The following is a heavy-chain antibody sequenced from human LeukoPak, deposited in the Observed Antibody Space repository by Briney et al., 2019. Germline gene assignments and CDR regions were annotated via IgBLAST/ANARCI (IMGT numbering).Heavy chain of an antibody. V-gene: IGHV3-33*01. CDR2: IWYDGSNE. Sequence: GGSLRLSCAASGFIFSSLGMHWVRQAPGKGLEWVAVIWYDGSNEYYADSVKGRFTISRDNSKDTLYLQMDSLRAEDTAVYYCARGLSAAFDFWGQGILVTVSS. J-gene: IGHJ4*02. CDR3: ARGLSAAFDF. CDR1: GFIFSSLG. D-gene: IGHD6-19*01.